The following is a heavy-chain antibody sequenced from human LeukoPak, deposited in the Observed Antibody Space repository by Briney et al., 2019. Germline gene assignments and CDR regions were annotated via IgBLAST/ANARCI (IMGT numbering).Heavy chain of an antibody. V-gene: IGHV4-39*07. J-gene: IGHJ4*02. D-gene: IGHD5-24*01. Sequence: KPSETLSLTCTVSGGSINSSNYYWGWIRQPPGKGLELIGSIYYSGSTSYNPSLKSRVTISVDTSKNQFSLKLSSVIAADTAVYYCARLQRWLQFPFDYWGQGTLVTVSS. CDR3: ARLQRWLQFPFDY. CDR2: IYYSGST. CDR1: GGSINSSNYY.